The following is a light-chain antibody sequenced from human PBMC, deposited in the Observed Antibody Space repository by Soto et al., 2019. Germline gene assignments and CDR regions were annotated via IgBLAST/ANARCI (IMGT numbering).Light chain of an antibody. CDR1: QTLLHSNGYNY. V-gene: IGKV2-28*01. J-gene: IGKJ5*01. CDR3: MQALQTPIT. CDR2: LGS. Sequence: DIVITQSPLSLPVTPGEPASISCRSSQTLLHSNGYNYLDWYLQKPGQSPQLLIYLGSSRASGVPDRFSGSGSGTDFTLKISRVEAEDVGVYYCMQALQTPITFGQGTRLEI.